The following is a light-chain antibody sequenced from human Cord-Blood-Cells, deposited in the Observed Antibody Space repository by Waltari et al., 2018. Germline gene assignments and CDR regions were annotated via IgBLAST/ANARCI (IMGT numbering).Light chain of an antibody. CDR3: SSYTSSSTWV. V-gene: IGLV2-14*03. CDR1: SSDVGGYNY. Sequence: QSALTQPASVSGSPGQSITISCTGTSSDVGGYNYVSWYQQHPGNAPKRMIYDVSNRPSGVSNRFSGSKSGNTASLTISGLQAEDEADYYCSSYTSSSTWVFGGGTKLTVL. CDR2: DVS. J-gene: IGLJ3*02.